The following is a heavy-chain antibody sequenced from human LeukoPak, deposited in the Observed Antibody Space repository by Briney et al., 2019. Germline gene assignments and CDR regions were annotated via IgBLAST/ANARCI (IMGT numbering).Heavy chain of an antibody. V-gene: IGHV3-21*01. J-gene: IGHJ2*01. D-gene: IGHD4/OR15-4a*01. CDR3: ARVAPGFTYGDPDPRPWYYDL. Sequence: GGSLRLSCAASGFAFNTYSMKWVRQAPGKGPEWVSLISSTSLYKYYADSAKGRFTISRDNAKNSLYLQMNSLRAEDTAVYYCARVAPGFTYGDPDPRPWYYDLWGRGTLVTVSS. CDR2: ISSTSLYK. CDR1: GFAFNTYS.